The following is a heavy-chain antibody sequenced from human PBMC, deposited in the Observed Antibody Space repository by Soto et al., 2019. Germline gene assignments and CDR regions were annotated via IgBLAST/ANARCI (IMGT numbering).Heavy chain of an antibody. J-gene: IGHJ4*02. CDR3: AGWGGPAFNY. D-gene: IGHD3-16*01. CDR1: GFTFSTYW. V-gene: IGHV3-7*03. CDR2: INPEGTVG. Sequence: EVQLLGSGGGLVQPGGSLRLACVGSGFTFSTYWMNWVRQAPGMGLEWVANINPEGTVGTYVDSVKGRFTTSRDNARNSLFLQLNSLSADATAVSFCAGWGGPAFNYWGQGILVTVSS.